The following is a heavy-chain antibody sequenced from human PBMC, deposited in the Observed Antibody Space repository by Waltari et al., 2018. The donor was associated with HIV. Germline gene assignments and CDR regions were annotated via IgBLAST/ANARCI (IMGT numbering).Heavy chain of an antibody. V-gene: IGHV4-4*02. CDR3: ARLGLLNPFDY. J-gene: IGHJ4*02. CDR2: SHHTGST. Sequence: QVQLQESGPGRVEPSGTMSVTCAVSGGSISSGDWWSWVRQPPGKGLEWIGESHHTGSTNYNPSLKRRVPISVDKSKNQISLKLSSVTAADTAVYYCARLGLLNPFDYWGQGTLVTVSS. CDR1: GGSISSGDW. D-gene: IGHD3-3*01.